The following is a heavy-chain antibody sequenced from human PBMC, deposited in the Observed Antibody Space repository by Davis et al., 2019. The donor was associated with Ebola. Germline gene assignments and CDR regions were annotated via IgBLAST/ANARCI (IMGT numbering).Heavy chain of an antibody. CDR3: ARGPRSVVVVADNWFDP. V-gene: IGHV1-2*04. CDR2: INPNSGDT. D-gene: IGHD2-15*01. CDR1: GYTFTTYG. J-gene: IGHJ5*02. Sequence: ASVKVSCKASGYTFTTYGISWVRQAPGQGLEWMGWINPNSGDTNYAQKFQGWVTMTRDTSISTAYMELTRLSSDDTAVYYCARGPRSVVVVADNWFDPWGQGTLVTVSS.